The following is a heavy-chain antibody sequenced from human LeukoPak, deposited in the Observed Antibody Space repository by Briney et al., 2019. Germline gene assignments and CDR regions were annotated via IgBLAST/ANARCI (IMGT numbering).Heavy chain of an antibody. D-gene: IGHD6-13*01. J-gene: IGHJ6*02. CDR3: ARDNLKVGSWDPFSPYYYGMDV. CDR1: GFTFSSYA. Sequence: GGSLSLSCAASGFTFSSYAMHWVRQAPGKGLEWVANIKQDGSEKSYVDSVKGRFTISRDNAKNSLYLQMNSLRAEDTAVYYCARDNLKVGSWDPFSPYYYGMDVWGQGTTVTVSS. V-gene: IGHV3-7*01. CDR2: IKQDGSEK.